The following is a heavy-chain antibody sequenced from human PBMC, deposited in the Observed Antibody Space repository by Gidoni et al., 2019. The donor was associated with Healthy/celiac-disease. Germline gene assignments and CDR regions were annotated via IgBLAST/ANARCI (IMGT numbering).Heavy chain of an antibody. V-gene: IGHV1-2*02. CDR3: ARGSDYYDSSRLYFDY. CDR2: INPNRGGT. Sequence: QVQLVQSGAEVKKPGASVKVSCKASGYTFTAYYMHWVRQAPGHGLEWMGWINPNRGGTNYAQKFQGTVTMTRDTSISTAYMGLSRLRSDDTAVYYCARGSDYYDSSRLYFDYWGQGTLVTVSS. D-gene: IGHD3-22*01. J-gene: IGHJ4*02. CDR1: GYTFTAYY.